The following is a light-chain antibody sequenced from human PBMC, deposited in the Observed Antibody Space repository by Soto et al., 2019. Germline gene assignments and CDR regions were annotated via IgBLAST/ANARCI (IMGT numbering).Light chain of an antibody. Sequence: DIQMTQSPSSLSASVGDRVTITCRASQSFSKYLNWYQQKPGKAPKLLIFGASTLQSGVPSRFSGSGSGTDFNFTITSLQPEDFATYYCQQSFGVPITFGQGTRLEIK. CDR2: GAS. V-gene: IGKV1-39*01. CDR1: QSFSKY. CDR3: QQSFGVPIT. J-gene: IGKJ5*01.